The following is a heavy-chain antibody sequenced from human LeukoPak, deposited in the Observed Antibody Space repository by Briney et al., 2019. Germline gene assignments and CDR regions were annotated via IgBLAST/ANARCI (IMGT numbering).Heavy chain of an antibody. CDR2: VIPILGTA. D-gene: IGHD4-17*01. J-gene: IGHJ4*02. CDR3: ATADYGDYVAAGGAFDY. V-gene: IGHV1-69*01. CDR1: GGTFSSYA. Sequence: SVKVSCKASGGTFSSYAISWLRQAPGQGLEWMGGVIPILGTANDAQKVQGRVTITADESPSTDYMELSSLRSEDTAMYYCATADYGDYVAAGGAFDYWGQGTMVTVCS.